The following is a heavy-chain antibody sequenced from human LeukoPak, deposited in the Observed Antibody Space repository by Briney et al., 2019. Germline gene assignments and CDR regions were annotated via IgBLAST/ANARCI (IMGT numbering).Heavy chain of an antibody. D-gene: IGHD3-3*01. CDR2: INWNGGST. CDR3: ARDSRPDFWSGYYTRSDYYYYMDV. V-gene: IGHV3-20*04. CDR1: GFTFDDYG. J-gene: IGHJ6*03. Sequence: PGGSLRLSCAASGFTFDDYGMSWVRQAPGKGLEWVSGINWNGGSTGYADSVKGRFTISRDNAKNSLYLQMNSLRAEDTALYYCARDSRPDFWSGYYTRSDYYYYMDVWGKGTTVTVSS.